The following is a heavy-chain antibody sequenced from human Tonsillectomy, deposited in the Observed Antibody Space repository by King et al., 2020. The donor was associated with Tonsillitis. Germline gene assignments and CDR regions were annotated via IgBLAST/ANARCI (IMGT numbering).Heavy chain of an antibody. Sequence: EVQLVESGGDLVRPGGSLRLSCAATGFNFIDHVMTWVRQAPGRGLEWVSSISGGGDRTYYADSVEGRFIVSRDNSKNTLYLQMNDLRPEDMALYFCVRGGGTTETTFGWSLHWHLDLWGRGTLVTVSS. CDR2: ISGGGDRT. CDR3: VRGGGTTETTFGWSLHWHLDL. V-gene: IGHV3-23*04. CDR1: GFNFIDHV. D-gene: IGHD3-10*01. J-gene: IGHJ2*01.